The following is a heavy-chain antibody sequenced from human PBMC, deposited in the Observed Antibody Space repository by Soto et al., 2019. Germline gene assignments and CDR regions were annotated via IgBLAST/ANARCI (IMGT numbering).Heavy chain of an antibody. Sequence: QVHLVQSGGEVKKPGASVKVSCKASGYTFTSHGISWVRQAPGHGLEWMGWISAHNGDTNYAQKLQGRVTVTTDTPTNTAYMELRGLRSEDTAVYYCARMVRGSNIDYYYYMDVWGKGTTVTVSS. D-gene: IGHD3-10*01. J-gene: IGHJ6*03. CDR2: ISAHNGDT. V-gene: IGHV1-18*01. CDR3: ARMVRGSNIDYYYYMDV. CDR1: GYTFTSHG.